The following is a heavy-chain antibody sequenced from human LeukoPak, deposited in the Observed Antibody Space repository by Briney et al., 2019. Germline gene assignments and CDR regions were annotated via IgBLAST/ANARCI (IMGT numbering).Heavy chain of an antibody. CDR3: ARARPFDY. CDR1: GFTFSSSW. V-gene: IGHV3-7*01. Sequence: GGSLRLSCAASGFTFSSSWMSWVRQAPGKGLEWVANIKQDGSEKNYVDSVKGRFTISRVNAKNSLYLQMNSLRAEDTAVYYCARARPFDYWGQGTLVTVSS. CDR2: IKQDGSEK. J-gene: IGHJ4*02.